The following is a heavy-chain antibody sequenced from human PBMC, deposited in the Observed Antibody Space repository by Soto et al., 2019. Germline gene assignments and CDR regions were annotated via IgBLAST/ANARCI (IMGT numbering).Heavy chain of an antibody. CDR1: GYTFSTYG. V-gene: IGHV1-18*01. CDR3: ARMGDVPYYYYGMDV. Sequence: QVQLVQSGAEVKKPGASVKVSCKASGYTFSTYGISWVRQAPGQGLEWMGWINGYNGNTNYAPKLQGRITMTTDTAPTTAHMELRSLRSDDTAVYYCARMGDVPYYYYGMDVWGQGTTVTVSS. CDR2: INGYNGNT. D-gene: IGHD3-16*01. J-gene: IGHJ6*02.